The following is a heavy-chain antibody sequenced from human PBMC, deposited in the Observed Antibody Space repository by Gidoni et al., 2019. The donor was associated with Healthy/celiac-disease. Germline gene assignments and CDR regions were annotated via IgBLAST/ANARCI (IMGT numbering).Heavy chain of an antibody. CDR1: GFTFSSYS. D-gene: IGHD5-12*01. CDR3: ARDGSGYNDYYYYGMDV. Sequence: EVQLVESGGGLVPPGGSLRLSWAASGFTFSSYSMNWVRQAPGKGLEGVSYISSSSSTIYYADSVKGRFTISRDNAKNSLYLQMNSLRDEDTAVYYCARDGSGYNDYYYYGMDVWGQGTTVTVSS. V-gene: IGHV3-48*02. CDR2: ISSSSSTI. J-gene: IGHJ6*02.